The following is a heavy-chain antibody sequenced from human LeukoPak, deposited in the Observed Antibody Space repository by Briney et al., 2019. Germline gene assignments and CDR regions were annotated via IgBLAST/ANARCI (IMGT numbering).Heavy chain of an antibody. Sequence: SETLSLTCTVSGGSISSGGYYWSWIRQHPGKGLEWIGYIYYSGSTYYNPSLKSRLTISVDTSKNQFSLKLSSVTAADTAVYYCARAARYCSSTSCYYFDYWGQGTLVTVSS. CDR3: ARAARYCSSTSCYYFDY. D-gene: IGHD2-2*01. CDR2: IYYSGST. V-gene: IGHV4-31*03. CDR1: GGSISSGGYY. J-gene: IGHJ4*02.